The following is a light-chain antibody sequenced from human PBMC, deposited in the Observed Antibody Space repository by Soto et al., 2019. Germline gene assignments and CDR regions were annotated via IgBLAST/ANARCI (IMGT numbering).Light chain of an antibody. CDR1: SSDVGGYNY. CDR2: DVS. J-gene: IGLJ3*02. CDR3: CSYAGSYTRV. V-gene: IGLV2-11*01. Sequence: QSVLTQPRSVSGSPGQSVTISCTGTSSDVGGYNYVSWYQQHPGKAPKLIIYDVSKWPSGVPDRFSGSKSGNTASLTISGLEAEDEDDYYCCSYAGSYTRVFGGGTKVTVL.